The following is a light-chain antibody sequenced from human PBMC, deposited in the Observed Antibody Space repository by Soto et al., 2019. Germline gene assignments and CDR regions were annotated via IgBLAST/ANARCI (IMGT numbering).Light chain of an antibody. CDR3: QTWGTGIPHVV. J-gene: IGLJ2*01. V-gene: IGLV4-69*01. CDR1: SGHSSYA. CDR2: LNNDGSH. Sequence: QPVLTQSPSASASLGASVKLTCTLSSGHSSYAIAWHQQQPEKGPRYLMILNNDGSHSKGDGIPDRFSGSSSGAERYLTISSLQSEDEADYYCQTWGTGIPHVVFGGGTKLTVL.